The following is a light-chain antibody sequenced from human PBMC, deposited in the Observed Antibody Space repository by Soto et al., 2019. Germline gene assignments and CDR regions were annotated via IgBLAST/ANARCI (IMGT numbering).Light chain of an antibody. CDR2: DAS. CDR3: QQYNSYSCT. V-gene: IGKV1-5*01. Sequence: DIQMTQSPSTLSASVGDRVTITCRASQSISSWLAWYKRKPGKAPKLLIYDASSLESGVPSRFSGSGSGTEFTLTISSLQPDDLATYYCQQYNSYSCTFGQGTKVE. J-gene: IGKJ1*01. CDR1: QSISSW.